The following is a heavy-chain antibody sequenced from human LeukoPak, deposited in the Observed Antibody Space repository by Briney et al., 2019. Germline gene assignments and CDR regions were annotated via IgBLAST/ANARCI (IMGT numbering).Heavy chain of an antibody. CDR2: IKQDGSEK. CDR1: RFTFSSYW. Sequence: GGSLRLSCAASRFTFSSYWMSWVRQAPGKGLEWVANIKQDGSEKYYVDSVKGRFTISRDNATNSLYLQMNSLRAEDTAVYYCARVSGNYYRWFDSWGQGTLVTVSS. V-gene: IGHV3-7*03. J-gene: IGHJ5*01. CDR3: ARVSGNYYRWFDS. D-gene: IGHD1-26*01.